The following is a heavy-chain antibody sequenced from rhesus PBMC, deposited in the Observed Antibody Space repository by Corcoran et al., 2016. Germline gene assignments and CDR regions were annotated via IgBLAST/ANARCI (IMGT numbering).Heavy chain of an antibody. CDR2: IYGGSGST. D-gene: IGHD3-16*01. V-gene: IGHV4-147*01. J-gene: IGHJ4*01. CDR3: ARRSGSYYYFDY. CDR1: GGSIVSTY. Sequence: QVQLQESGPGLVKPSAPLSLTCPVSGGSIVSTYWLWISQSPGKGLAWIGYIYGGSGSTSYNPSLKSRVTISTDTSKNQFALKLSSVTAADTAVYYCARRSGSYYYFDYWGQGVLVTVSS.